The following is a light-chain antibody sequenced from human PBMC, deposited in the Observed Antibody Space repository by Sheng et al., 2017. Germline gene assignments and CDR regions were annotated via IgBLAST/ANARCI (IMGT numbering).Light chain of an antibody. Sequence: IQMTQSPSSLSASVGDRVTITCRSSHNIANYLNWYQQKPGNAPKLLIDAASSLQSAVPSRFSGSGSGTHFTLTINSLQPEDFATYFCQQSYSPFSFGGGPRWRS. CDR2: AAS. J-gene: IGKJ4*01. CDR1: HNIANY. V-gene: IGKV1-39*01. CDR3: QQSYSPFS.